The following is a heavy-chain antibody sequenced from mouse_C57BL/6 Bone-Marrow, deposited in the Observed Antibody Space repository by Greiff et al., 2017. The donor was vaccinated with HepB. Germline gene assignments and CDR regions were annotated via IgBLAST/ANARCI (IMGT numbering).Heavy chain of an antibody. CDR2: ISYDGSN. J-gene: IGHJ1*03. CDR1: GYSITSGYY. V-gene: IGHV3-6*01. CDR3: AREGPIYYGNFYWYFDV. D-gene: IGHD2-1*01. Sequence: DVKLQESGPGLVKPSQSLSLTCSVTGYSITSGYYWNWIRQFPGNKLEWMGYISYDGSNNYNPSLKNRISITRDTSKNQFFLKLNSVTTEDTATYYCAREGPIYYGNFYWYFDVWGTGTTVTVSS.